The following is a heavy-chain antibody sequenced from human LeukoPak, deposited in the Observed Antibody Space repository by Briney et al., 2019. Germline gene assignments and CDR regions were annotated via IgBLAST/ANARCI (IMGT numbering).Heavy chain of an antibody. CDR2: ISGSGGST. CDR1: GFTFNNYG. J-gene: IGHJ3*02. Sequence: PGGSLRLSCAASGFTFNNYGMHWVRQAPGKGLEWVSAISGSGGSTYYADSVKGRFTISRDNSKNTLYLQMNSLRAEDTAVYYCAKDGGQATWYAFDIWGQGTMVTVSS. V-gene: IGHV3-23*01. CDR3: AKDGGQATWYAFDI. D-gene: IGHD3-16*01.